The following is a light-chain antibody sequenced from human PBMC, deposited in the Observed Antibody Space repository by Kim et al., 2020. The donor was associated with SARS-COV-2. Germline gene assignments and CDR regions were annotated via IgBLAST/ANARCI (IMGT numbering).Light chain of an antibody. CDR2: DTS. J-gene: IGKJ4*01. Sequence: SSVGDRLSIACRASQGIWNYLAWYQQKPGRAPALLIADTSPLQPGVPSRFRGSGSGTDFTLTITSLQPEDVATYYCQKYDSAPLTCDGGTKVDIK. CDR1: QGIWNY. V-gene: IGKV1-27*01. CDR3: QKYDSAPLT.